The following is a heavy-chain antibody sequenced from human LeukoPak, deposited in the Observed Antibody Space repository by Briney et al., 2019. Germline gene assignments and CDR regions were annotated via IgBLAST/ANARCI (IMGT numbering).Heavy chain of an antibody. CDR1: GFTFSSYA. D-gene: IGHD5-24*01. CDR3: ARGGGGEMATISEFGYYYYGMDV. V-gene: IGHV3-23*01. Sequence: GGSLRLSCAASGFTFSSYAMSWVRQAPGKGLEWVSAISGSGGSTYYADSVKGRFTISRDNSKNTLYLQMNSLRAEDTAVYYCARGGGGEMATISEFGYYYYGMDVWGQGTTVTVSS. CDR2: ISGSGGST. J-gene: IGHJ6*02.